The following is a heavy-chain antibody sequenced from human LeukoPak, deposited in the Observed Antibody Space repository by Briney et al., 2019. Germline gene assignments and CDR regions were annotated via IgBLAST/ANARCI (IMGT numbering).Heavy chain of an antibody. D-gene: IGHD3-10*02. CDR3: AKKMLARMDV. V-gene: IGHV3-23*01. J-gene: IGHJ6*03. CDR1: GFTFSSYA. CDR2: IGGSGGSA. Sequence: PGGSLRLSCAASGFTFSSYAMSWVRQAPGKGLQWVSAIGGSGGSAHYADSVKGRFTISRDNSKNTLYLQMNSLRAEDTAVYYCAKKMLARMDVWGKGTTVTVSS.